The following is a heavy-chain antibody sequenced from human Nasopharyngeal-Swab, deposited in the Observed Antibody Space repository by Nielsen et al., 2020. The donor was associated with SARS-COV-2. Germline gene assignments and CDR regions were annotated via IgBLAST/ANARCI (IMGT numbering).Heavy chain of an antibody. V-gene: IGHV3-13*01. CDR2: IGTAGDT. Sequence: GGSLRLSCAASGFTFSSYDMHWVRQATGKGLEWVSAIGTAGDTYYPGSVKGRFTISRENAKNSLYLQMNSLRAGDTAVYYCARKAVESSSWYYGMDVWGQGTTVTVSS. CDR3: ARKAVESSSWYYGMDV. D-gene: IGHD6-13*01. J-gene: IGHJ6*02. CDR1: GFTFSSYD.